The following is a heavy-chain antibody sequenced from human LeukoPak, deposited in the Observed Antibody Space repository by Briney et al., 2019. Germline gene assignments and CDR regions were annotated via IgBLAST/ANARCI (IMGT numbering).Heavy chain of an antibody. V-gene: IGHV3-21*01. CDR2: ISSSSSYI. CDR1: GFTFSSYS. Sequence: GGSLRLSCAASGFTFSSYSMNWVRQAPGKGLEWASSISSSSSYIYYADSVKGRFTISRDNAKNSLYLQMNSLRAEDTAVYYCARDTYGDLFPYYYYGMDVWGQGTTVTVSS. CDR3: ARDTYGDLFPYYYYGMDV. D-gene: IGHD4-17*01. J-gene: IGHJ6*02.